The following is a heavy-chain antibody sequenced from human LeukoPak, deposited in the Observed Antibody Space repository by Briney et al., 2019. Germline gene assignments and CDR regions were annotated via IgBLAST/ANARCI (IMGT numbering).Heavy chain of an antibody. CDR2: INPINGGI. V-gene: IGHV1-2*02. Sequence: ASGKVSCKTSGYTFSAYYIHWMRQAPGQGFEWMGWINPINGGIRVAQEFQGRVTMTRDTSMNTVYVELSGLLTDDTAVYFCARGPSDASFDYWGQGTLVTVSS. J-gene: IGHJ4*02. D-gene: IGHD1-26*01. CDR1: GYTFSAYY. CDR3: ARGPSDASFDY.